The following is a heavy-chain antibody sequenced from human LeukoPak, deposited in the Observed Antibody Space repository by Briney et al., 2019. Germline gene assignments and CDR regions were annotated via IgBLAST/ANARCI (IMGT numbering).Heavy chain of an antibody. V-gene: IGHV4-59*01. Sequence: SSETLSLTCTVSGGSISSYYWSWIRQPPGKGLEWIGYIYYSGSTNYNPSLKSRVTISVDTSKNQFSLKLSSVTAADTAVYYCARERPRIVVGNWFDPWGQGTLVTVSS. CDR3: ARERPRIVVGNWFDP. CDR2: IYYSGST. D-gene: IGHD3-22*01. CDR1: GGSISSYY. J-gene: IGHJ5*02.